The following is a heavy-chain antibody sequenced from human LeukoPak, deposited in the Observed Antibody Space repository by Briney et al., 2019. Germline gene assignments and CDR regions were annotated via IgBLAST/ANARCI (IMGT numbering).Heavy chain of an antibody. V-gene: IGHV3-30*04. J-gene: IGHJ4*02. Sequence: GGTLRLSCAASGFTLSSYAMHWVRQAPGKGLEWVAVISYDGSNKYYADFVKGRFTISIDNSKNTLYLQMNSLRAEDAAVYYCARAAPADCSSTSCYAMVFDYWGQGTLVTVSS. CDR1: GFTLSSYA. CDR2: ISYDGSNK. D-gene: IGHD2-2*01. CDR3: ARAAPADCSSTSCYAMVFDY.